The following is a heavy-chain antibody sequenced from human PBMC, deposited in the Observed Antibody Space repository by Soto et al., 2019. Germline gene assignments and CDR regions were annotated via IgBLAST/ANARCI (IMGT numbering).Heavy chain of an antibody. CDR2: SYNRGST. CDR1: GVSTSSGGYS. D-gene: IGHD2-2*01. CDR3: ARVPDR. Sequence: QLQLQESGSGLVKPSQTLSLTTAVSGVSTSSGGYSWSCIRQPPGKALEWIGYSYNRGSTYYNPSLKSRVTISVDRSQNQFSLKLSSVTAADTAVYYCARVPDRWGQGTLVTVSS. J-gene: IGHJ5*02. V-gene: IGHV4-30-2*01.